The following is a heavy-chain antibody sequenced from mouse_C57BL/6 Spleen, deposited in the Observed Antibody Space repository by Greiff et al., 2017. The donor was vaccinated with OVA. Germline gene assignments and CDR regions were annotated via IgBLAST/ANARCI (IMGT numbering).Heavy chain of an antibody. CDR3: ARSGDSAWFAY. CDR2: LNPGSGGT. Sequence: QVQLQQSGAELVRPGTSVKVSCKASGYAFTNYLIEWVKRRPGQGLEWIGVLNPGSGGTNYNEKFKGKATLTANKSSSTAYMQLSSLTSEDSAVYFCARSGDSAWFAYWGQGTLVTVSA. CDR1: GYAFTNYL. D-gene: IGHD3-1*01. J-gene: IGHJ3*01. V-gene: IGHV1-54*01.